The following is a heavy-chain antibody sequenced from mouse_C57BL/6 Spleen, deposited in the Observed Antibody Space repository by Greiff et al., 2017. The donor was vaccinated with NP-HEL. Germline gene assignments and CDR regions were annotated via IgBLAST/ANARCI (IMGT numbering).Heavy chain of an antibody. J-gene: IGHJ4*01. V-gene: IGHV1-76*01. D-gene: IGHD3-3*01. CDR3: AKGYYAMDY. CDR2: IYPGSGNT. CDR1: GYTFTDYY. Sequence: VKLQESGAELVRPGASVKLSCKASGYTFTDYYINWVKQRPGQGLEWIARIYPGSGNTYYNEKFKGKATLTAEKSSSTAYMQLSSLTSEDSAVYFCAKGYYAMDYWGQGTSVTVSS.